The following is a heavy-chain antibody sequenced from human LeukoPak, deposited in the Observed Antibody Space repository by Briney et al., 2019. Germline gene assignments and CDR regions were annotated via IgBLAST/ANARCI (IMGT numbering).Heavy chain of an antibody. D-gene: IGHD3-22*01. V-gene: IGHV1-46*01. Sequence: ASVKVSCKASGYTFSNYYMHWVRQAPGQGLEWMGIINPSGGSTSYEQKFQCRVTMTRDTSTSTVYMEMSSLTSEDTAVYYCARGTYYYDSSGSGAFDIWGQGTMVTVSS. CDR2: INPSGGST. J-gene: IGHJ3*02. CDR3: ARGTYYYDSSGSGAFDI. CDR1: GYTFSNYY.